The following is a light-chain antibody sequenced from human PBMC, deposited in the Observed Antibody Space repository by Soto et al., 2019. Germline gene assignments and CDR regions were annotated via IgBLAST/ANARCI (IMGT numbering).Light chain of an antibody. CDR2: RNS. Sequence: QSVLTQPPSASGAPGLRVPISCSGTSSNLGTNSVTWYQHLPGTAPKVLIYRNSQRPSGVPDRFSGSKSGTSASLAISGSQSDGETDCCWAAWEDSLNVVVFGGGSKPTVL. J-gene: IGLJ2*01. CDR3: AAWEDSLNVVV. V-gene: IGLV1-44*01. CDR1: SSNLGTNS.